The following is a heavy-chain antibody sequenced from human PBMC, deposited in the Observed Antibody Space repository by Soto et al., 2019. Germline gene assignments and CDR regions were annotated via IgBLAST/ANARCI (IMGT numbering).Heavy chain of an antibody. CDR3: AIAPYYDILTGYYPPRFDY. J-gene: IGHJ4*02. CDR1: CGSFSGYC. Sequence: SETLSLTCAVYCGSFSGYCWSWIRQPPGKGLEWIGEINHSGSTNYNPSLKSRVTISVDTSKNQFSLKLSSVTAADTAVYYCAIAPYYDILTGYYPPRFDYWGQGTLVTVS. CDR2: INHSGST. D-gene: IGHD3-9*01. V-gene: IGHV4-34*01.